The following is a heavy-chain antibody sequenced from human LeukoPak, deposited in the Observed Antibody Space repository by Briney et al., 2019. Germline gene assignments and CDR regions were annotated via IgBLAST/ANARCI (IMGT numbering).Heavy chain of an antibody. CDR1: GGTFSSYA. V-gene: IGHV1-69*13. CDR2: IIPIFGTA. D-gene: IGHD3-22*01. J-gene: IGHJ5*02. CDR3: ARVPGVLYDSSGYRDWFDP. Sequence: SVKVSCKASGGTFSSYAISWVRQAPGQGLEWMGGIIPIFGTANYAQKFQGRVTITADESTSTAYMELSGLRSEDTAVYYCARVPGVLYDSSGYRDWFDPWGQGTLVTVSS.